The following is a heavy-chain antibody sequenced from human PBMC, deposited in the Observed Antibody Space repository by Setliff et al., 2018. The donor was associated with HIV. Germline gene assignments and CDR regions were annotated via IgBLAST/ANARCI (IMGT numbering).Heavy chain of an antibody. J-gene: IGHJ4*02. CDR1: DGSISSSNW. V-gene: IGHV4-4*02. D-gene: IGHD2-21*01. CDR2: IYHSGST. CDR3: ASFGGGDWPYFDY. Sequence: PSETLSLTCAVSDGSISSSNWWSWVRQPPGKGLEWIGEIYHSGSTNYNPSLKSRVTISVDKSKNQFSLKLSSVTAADTAVYYCASFGGGDWPYFDYWGQGTLVTVSS.